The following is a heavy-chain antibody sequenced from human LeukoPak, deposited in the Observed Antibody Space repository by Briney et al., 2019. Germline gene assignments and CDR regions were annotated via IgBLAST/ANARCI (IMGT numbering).Heavy chain of an antibody. J-gene: IGHJ4*02. CDR1: GFTFSSYW. CDR2: INLDGSQK. Sequence: GGSLRLSCAASGFTFSSYWMSWVRQAPGKGLEWVANINLDGSQKYYADSVRGRFTISRDNAKNSLYLQMNSLRVEDTAVYYCARDWNGSGRPTDYWGQGTLVTVSS. V-gene: IGHV3-7*05. D-gene: IGHD6-19*01. CDR3: ARDWNGSGRPTDY.